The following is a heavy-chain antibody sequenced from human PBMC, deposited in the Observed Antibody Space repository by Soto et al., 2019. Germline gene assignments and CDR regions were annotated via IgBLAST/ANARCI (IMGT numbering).Heavy chain of an antibody. CDR2: INAGNGNT. V-gene: IGHV1-3*01. D-gene: IGHD6-13*01. CDR1: GYTFTSYA. Sequence: QVQLVQSGAEVKKPGASVKVSCKASGYTFTSYAMHWVRQAPGQRLEWMGWINAGNGNTKYSQKFQGRVTITRDTSASTAYMELSSLRSEDTAVYYCARDEGGSRWYYYYYGMDVWGQGTTVTVSS. J-gene: IGHJ6*02. CDR3: ARDEGGSRWYYYYYGMDV.